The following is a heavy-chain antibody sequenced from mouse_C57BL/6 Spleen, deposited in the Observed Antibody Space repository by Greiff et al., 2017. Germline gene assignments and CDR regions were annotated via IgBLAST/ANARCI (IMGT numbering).Heavy chain of an antibody. CDR1: GFTFSDYY. CDR3: ARRPNKGAKDY. Sequence: EVKLQESGGGLVQPGGSLKLSCAASGFTFSDYYMYWVRQTPEKRLEWVAYISNGGGSTYYPDTVKGRFTISRDNAKNTLYLQMSRLKSEDTAMYYCARRPNKGAKDYWGQGTSVTVSS. V-gene: IGHV5-12*01. J-gene: IGHJ4*01. CDR2: ISNGGGST.